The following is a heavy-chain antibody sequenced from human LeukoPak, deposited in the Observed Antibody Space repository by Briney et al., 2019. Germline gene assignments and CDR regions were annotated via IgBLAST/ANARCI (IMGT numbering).Heavy chain of an antibody. J-gene: IGHJ3*02. V-gene: IGHV3-21*01. CDR2: ISSSSSYI. Sequence: GGSLRLSCAASGFTFSSYSMNWVRQAPGKGLEWVSSISSSSSYIYYADSVKGRFTISRDNAKNSLYLQMNSLRAEDTAVYYCARDWDDSSGYLYAFDIWGQGTMVTVFS. CDR3: ARDWDDSSGYLYAFDI. CDR1: GFTFSSYS. D-gene: IGHD3-22*01.